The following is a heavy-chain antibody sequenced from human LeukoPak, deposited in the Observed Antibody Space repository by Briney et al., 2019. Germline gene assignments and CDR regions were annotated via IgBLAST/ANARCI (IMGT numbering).Heavy chain of an antibody. Sequence: GGSLRLSCGASGFIFSNNEMNWVRQAPGKGLEWVSYISTSGSSIYYADSVKGRFTMSRDNAKNSLYLQMNSLRAEDTAVYYCARGVGYCRGGRCYSWFDPWGQGTLVIVSS. J-gene: IGHJ5*02. CDR2: ISTSGSSI. CDR3: ARGVGYCRGGRCYSWFDP. V-gene: IGHV3-48*03. D-gene: IGHD2-15*01. CDR1: GFIFSNNE.